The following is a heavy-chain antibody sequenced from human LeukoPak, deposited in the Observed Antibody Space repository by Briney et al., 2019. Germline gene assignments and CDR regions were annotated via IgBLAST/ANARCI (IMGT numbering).Heavy chain of an antibody. Sequence: GSSVKVSCKASGGTFSSYAISWVRQAPGQGLEWMGRIIPILGIANYAQKFQGRVTITADKSTSTAYMELSSLRSEDTAVYYCAKEGNMIPQDWGQGTLVTVFS. V-gene: IGHV1-69*04. J-gene: IGHJ4*02. CDR3: AKEGNMIPQD. D-gene: IGHD3-16*01. CDR1: GGTFSSYA. CDR2: IIPILGIA.